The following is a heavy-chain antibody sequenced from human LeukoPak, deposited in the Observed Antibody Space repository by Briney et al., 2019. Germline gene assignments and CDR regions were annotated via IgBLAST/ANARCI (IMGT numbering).Heavy chain of an antibody. J-gene: IGHJ5*02. V-gene: IGHV4-59*12. D-gene: IGHD3-10*01. CDR2: IYYSGST. Sequence: SETLSLTCTVSGGSNSSYYWSWIRQPPGKGLKWIGYIYYSGSTNYNPSLKSRVTISVDTSKNQFSLKLSSVTAADTAVYYCARDLIGRFGELLYSYWFDPWGQGTLVTVSS. CDR3: ARDLIGRFGELLYSYWFDP. CDR1: GGSNSSYY.